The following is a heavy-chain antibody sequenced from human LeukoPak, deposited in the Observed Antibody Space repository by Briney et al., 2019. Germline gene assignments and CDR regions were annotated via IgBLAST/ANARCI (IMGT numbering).Heavy chain of an antibody. D-gene: IGHD3-9*01. CDR3: GLTGYSLDAFDI. CDR1: GYTFTGYY. Sequence: GASVKVSCTASGYTFTGYYMHWVRQAPGQGLEWMGWINPNSGGTNYAQTFQGRVTMTRDTSISTAYMELSRLRSDDTAVYYCGLTGYSLDAFDIWGQGTMVTVSS. J-gene: IGHJ3*02. V-gene: IGHV1-2*02. CDR2: INPNSGGT.